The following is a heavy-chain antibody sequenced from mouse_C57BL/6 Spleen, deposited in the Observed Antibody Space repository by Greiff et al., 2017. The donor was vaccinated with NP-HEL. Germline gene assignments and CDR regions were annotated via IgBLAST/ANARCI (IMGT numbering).Heavy chain of an antibody. J-gene: IGHJ2*01. CDR1: GYSITSGYY. CDR2: ISYDGSN. Sequence: DVQLQESGPGLVKPSQSLSLTCSVTGYSITSGYYWNWIRQFPGNKLEWMGYISYDGSNNYNPSLKNRISITRDTSKNQFFLKLNSVTTEDTATYYCAREGRDWFDYWGQGTTLTVSS. CDR3: AREGRDWFDY. D-gene: IGHD3-3*01. V-gene: IGHV3-6*01.